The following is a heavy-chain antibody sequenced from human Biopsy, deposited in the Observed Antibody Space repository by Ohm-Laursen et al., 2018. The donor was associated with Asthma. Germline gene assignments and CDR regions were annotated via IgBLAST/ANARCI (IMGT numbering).Heavy chain of an antibody. CDR1: GGTFNTYV. Sequence: ASVKVSCKSLGGTFNTYVIGWVRQAPGQGLGGWGGINFVFGTTTYPQKFQDRVTITADDSTSTVYMELSSLRSEDTAVYYCARKAGSCISRTCYSLDFWGQGTLVTVSS. CDR3: ARKAGSCISRTCYSLDF. V-gene: IGHV1-69*13. CDR2: INFVFGTT. J-gene: IGHJ4*02. D-gene: IGHD2-2*01.